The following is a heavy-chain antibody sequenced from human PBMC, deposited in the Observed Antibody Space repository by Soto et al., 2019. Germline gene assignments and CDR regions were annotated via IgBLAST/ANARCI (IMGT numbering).Heavy chain of an antibody. V-gene: IGHV1-2*04. CDR3: ARDRLQGLVPFDY. CDR2: INPNSGGT. D-gene: IGHD6-19*01. CDR1: GYTFTGYY. J-gene: IGHJ4*02. Sequence: ASVKVSCKASGYTFTGYYMHWVRQAPGQRLEWMGWINPNSGGTKYSQKFQGWVTMTRDTSISTAYMELSRLRSEDTAGYYCARDRLQGLVPFDYWGRGTLVTVSS.